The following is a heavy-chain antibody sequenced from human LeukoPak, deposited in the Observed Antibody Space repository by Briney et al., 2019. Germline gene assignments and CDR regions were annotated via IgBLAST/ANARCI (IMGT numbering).Heavy chain of an antibody. Sequence: PGGSLRLSCAASGFTFSSYGMHWVRQAPGKGLEWVAFIRYDGSNKYYADSVKGRFTISRDNSKNTLYLQMNSLRAEDTAVYYCAKDQVRYCSGGSCQRLDYWGQGTLVTVSS. CDR3: AKDQVRYCSGGSCQRLDY. D-gene: IGHD2-15*01. CDR2: IRYDGSNK. J-gene: IGHJ4*02. CDR1: GFTFSSYG. V-gene: IGHV3-30*02.